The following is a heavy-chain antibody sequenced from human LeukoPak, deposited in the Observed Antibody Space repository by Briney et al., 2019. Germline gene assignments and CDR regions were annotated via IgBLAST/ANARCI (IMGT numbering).Heavy chain of an antibody. V-gene: IGHV3-15*04. CDR3: TRGSITMVRGRGNWFDP. D-gene: IGHD3-10*01. Sequence: GGSLRLSCAASGFTFNNVRMSWVRQAPGKGLEWVGQIERKTDGGTADYAAPVNGRFTISRDDSKNTAYLQMNSLKTEDTAVYYCTRGSITMVRGRGNWFDPWGQGTLVTVSS. CDR2: IERKTDGGTA. CDR1: GFTFNNVR. J-gene: IGHJ5*02.